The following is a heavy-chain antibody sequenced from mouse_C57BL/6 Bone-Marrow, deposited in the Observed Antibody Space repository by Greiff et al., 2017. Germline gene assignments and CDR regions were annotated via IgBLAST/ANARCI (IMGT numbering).Heavy chain of an antibody. J-gene: IGHJ2*01. V-gene: IGHV1-76*01. CDR2: IYPGSGNT. CDR1: GYTFTDYY. CDR3: ARKGGY. Sequence: VKLMESGAELVRPGASVKLSCKASGYTFTDYYINWVKQRPGQGLEWIARIYPGSGNTYYNEKFKGKATLTAEKSSSTAYMPLSSLTSEDSAVYFCARKGGYWGQGTTLTVSS.